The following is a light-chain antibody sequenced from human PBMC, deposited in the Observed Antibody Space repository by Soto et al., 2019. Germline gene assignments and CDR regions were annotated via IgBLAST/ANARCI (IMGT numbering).Light chain of an antibody. Sequence: QSVLTQPPSACGTPGQRITISCSGRTSNIGSNIVAWYQHLPGTAPKLLIYDNNQRPSGVPDRFFGSKSGTSASLAISGLQPDDESHYYCAAWDDSLNGLVFGGGTKLTVL. CDR1: TSNIGSNI. V-gene: IGLV1-44*01. J-gene: IGLJ3*02. CDR2: DNN. CDR3: AAWDDSLNGLV.